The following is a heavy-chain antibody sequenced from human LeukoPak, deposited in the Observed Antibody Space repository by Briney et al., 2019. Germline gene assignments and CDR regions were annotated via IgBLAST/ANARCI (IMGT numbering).Heavy chain of an antibody. CDR3: ARGPRYSYGIFDY. V-gene: IGHV4-30-4*01. Sequence: PSQTLSLTCTVSGGSISSGDYYWSWIRQPPGKGLEWIGYIYYSGSTYYNPSLKSRVTISVDTSKNQFSLKLSSATAADTAVYYCARGPRYSYGIFDYWGQGTLVTVSS. D-gene: IGHD5-18*01. J-gene: IGHJ4*02. CDR2: IYYSGST. CDR1: GGSISSGDYY.